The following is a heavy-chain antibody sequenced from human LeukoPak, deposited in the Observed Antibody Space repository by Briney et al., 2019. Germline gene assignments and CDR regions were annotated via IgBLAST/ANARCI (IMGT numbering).Heavy chain of an antibody. CDR1: GFTFSSYG. CDR3: ARDKHAYYFDSSGSYYGYFQH. Sequence: PGGSLRLSCAASGFTFSSYGMHWVRQAPGKGLEWVAVIWYDGSNKYYADSVEGRFTISRDNSKNTLYLQMNSLRAEDTAVYYCARDKHAYYFDSSGSYYGYFQHWGQGTLVTVSS. J-gene: IGHJ1*01. CDR2: IWYDGSNK. V-gene: IGHV3-33*08. D-gene: IGHD3-22*01.